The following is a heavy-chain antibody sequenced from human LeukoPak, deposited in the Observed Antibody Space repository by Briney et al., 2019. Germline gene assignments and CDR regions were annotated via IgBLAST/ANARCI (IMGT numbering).Heavy chain of an antibody. J-gene: IGHJ6*02. CDR2: IWYDGSNK. CDR1: GFTFSSYG. Sequence: QPGRSLRLSCAASGFTFSSYGMHWVRQAPGKGLEWVAVIWYDGSNKYYADSVKGRFTISRDNSKNTLYLQMNSLRAEDTAVYYCARDPSLLSHYYYGMDVWGQGTTVTVSS. V-gene: IGHV3-33*01. CDR3: ARDPSLLSHYYYGMDV.